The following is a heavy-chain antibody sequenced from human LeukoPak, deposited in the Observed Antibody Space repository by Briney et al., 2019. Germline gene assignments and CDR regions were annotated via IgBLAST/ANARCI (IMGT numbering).Heavy chain of an antibody. Sequence: ASVKVSCKASGYTFTGYYIHWVRQAPGQGLEWMGWINPNSGGTNYAQKFQGRVTMTRDTPISTAYMELSRLRSDDTAVYYCARDPVGYYDSSGPSEYFQHWGQGTLVTVSS. J-gene: IGHJ1*01. CDR3: ARDPVGYYDSSGPSEYFQH. D-gene: IGHD3-22*01. CDR2: INPNSGGT. V-gene: IGHV1-2*02. CDR1: GYTFTGYY.